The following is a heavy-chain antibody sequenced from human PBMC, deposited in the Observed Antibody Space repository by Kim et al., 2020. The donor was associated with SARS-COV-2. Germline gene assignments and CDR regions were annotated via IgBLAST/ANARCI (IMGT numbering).Heavy chain of an antibody. Sequence: GGSLRLSCAASGFTFSDYYMSWIRQAPGKGLEWVSYISSSGSTIYYADSVKGRFIISRDNAKNSLYLQMNSLRAEDTAVYYCARDKAYYYGSGSYYNPHYYYYGMDVWGQGTTVTVSS. CDR2: ISSSGSTI. CDR1: GFTFSDYY. CDR3: ARDKAYYYGSGSYYNPHYYYYGMDV. D-gene: IGHD3-10*01. J-gene: IGHJ6*02. V-gene: IGHV3-11*04.